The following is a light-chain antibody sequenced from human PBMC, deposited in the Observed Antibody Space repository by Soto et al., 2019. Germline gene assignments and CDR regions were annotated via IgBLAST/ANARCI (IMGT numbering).Light chain of an antibody. Sequence: DIQMTQSPSTLSGSVGDRVTITCRASQTISSWLAWYQQKPGEAPKLLIYKASTLKSGVPSRFSGSGSGTEFTLTISSLQPDDVAAYYCQHYNSYSEAFGQGTKV. V-gene: IGKV1-5*03. CDR3: QHYNSYSEA. CDR1: QTISSW. J-gene: IGKJ1*01. CDR2: KAS.